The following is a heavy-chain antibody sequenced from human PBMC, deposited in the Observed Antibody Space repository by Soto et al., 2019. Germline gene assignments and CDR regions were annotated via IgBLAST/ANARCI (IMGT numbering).Heavy chain of an antibody. CDR2: IYYSGST. CDR1: GGSISSGDYY. D-gene: IGHD3-22*01. J-gene: IGHJ4*02. Sequence: PSETLSLTCTVSGGSISSGDYYWSWIRQPPGKGLEWIGYIYYSGSTYYNPSLKSRVTISVDTSKNQFSLKLSSVTAADTAVYYCAKDRGYYYDSSGYPLDYWGQGILVTVSS. CDR3: AKDRGYYYDSSGYPLDY. V-gene: IGHV4-30-4*01.